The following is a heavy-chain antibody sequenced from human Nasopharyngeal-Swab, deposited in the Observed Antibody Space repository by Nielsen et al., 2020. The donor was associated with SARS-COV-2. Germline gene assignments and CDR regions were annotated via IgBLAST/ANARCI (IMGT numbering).Heavy chain of an antibody. J-gene: IGHJ4*02. CDR1: GFTLSTYG. CDR2: IWYDGTDN. D-gene: IGHD3-22*01. V-gene: IGHV3-33*01. CDR3: ARGEGVQASAYYDSSGYFPFDY. Sequence: GGSLRLSCAASGFTLSTYGMHWVRQAPGKGLEWVAIIWYDGTDNYYADSVKGRFTISRDNSKNTLYLQMNSLRAEDTAVYYCARGEGVQASAYYDSSGYFPFDYWGQGTLVTVSS.